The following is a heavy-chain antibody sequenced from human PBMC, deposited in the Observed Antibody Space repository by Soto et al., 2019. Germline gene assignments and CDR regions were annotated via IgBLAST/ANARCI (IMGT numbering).Heavy chain of an antibody. D-gene: IGHD4-4*01. CDR1: GGSFSGYY. Sequence: SETLSLTCAVYGGSFSGYYWSWIRQPPGKGLEWIGEINHSGSTNYNPSLKSRVTISVDTSKNQFSLKLSSVTAADTAVYYCARRDYSFSFDYSGQGTPVTVSS. CDR3: ARRDYSFSFDY. CDR2: INHSGST. J-gene: IGHJ4*02. V-gene: IGHV4-34*01.